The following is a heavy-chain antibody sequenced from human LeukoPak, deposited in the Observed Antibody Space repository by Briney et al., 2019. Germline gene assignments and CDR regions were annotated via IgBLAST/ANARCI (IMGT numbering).Heavy chain of an antibody. CDR2: ISSSSSTI. CDR3: ARPFYGSGKH. J-gene: IGHJ4*02. Sequence: GGSLRLSCAASGITFSSYSMNWVRQAPGKGQEWVSYISSSSSTIYYADSVKGRFTISRDNAKNSLYLQMNSLRAEDTAVYYCARPFYGSGKHWGQGTQVTVSS. CDR1: GITFSSYS. D-gene: IGHD3-10*01. V-gene: IGHV3-48*01.